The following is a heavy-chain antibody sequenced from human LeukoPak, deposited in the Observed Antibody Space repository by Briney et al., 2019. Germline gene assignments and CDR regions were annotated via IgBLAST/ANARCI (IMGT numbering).Heavy chain of an antibody. V-gene: IGHV3-21*01. CDR2: ISSSSSYI. CDR1: GFTFTRYS. Sequence: GGSLRLSCAASGFTFTRYSMNWVRLAPGKGLEWVSSISSSSSYIDYADSMKGRFTISRDNAKNSLYLQMNGLRAEDTAIYYCARAYSPPWITASYAFDMWGQGTMVTVSS. CDR3: ARAYSPPWITASYAFDM. J-gene: IGHJ3*02. D-gene: IGHD5-12*01.